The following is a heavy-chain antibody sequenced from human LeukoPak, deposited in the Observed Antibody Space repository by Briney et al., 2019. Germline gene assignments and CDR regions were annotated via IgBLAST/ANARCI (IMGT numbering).Heavy chain of an antibody. Sequence: GGSLRLSCAASGFTFSSYEMNWVRQAPGKGLEWVSYISSSGSTIYYADSVKGRFTISRDNAKNSLYLQMNSLRAEDTAVYYCARGRGPGPYFDYWGQGTPFTVSS. CDR3: ARGRGPGPYFDY. J-gene: IGHJ4*02. V-gene: IGHV3-48*03. D-gene: IGHD3-10*01. CDR1: GFTFSSYE. CDR2: ISSSGSTI.